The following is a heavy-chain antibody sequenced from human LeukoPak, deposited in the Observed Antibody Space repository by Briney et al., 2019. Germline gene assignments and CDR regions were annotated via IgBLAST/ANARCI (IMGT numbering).Heavy chain of an antibody. V-gene: IGHV4-59*01. D-gene: IGHD5-24*01. CDR2: IYYSGST. CDR3: ARGEMATILLRYYYYGMDV. CDR1: GGSISSYY. Sequence: SETLSLTCTVSGGSISSYYWSWIRQPPGKGLEWIGYIYYSGSTNYNPSLQSRVTISVNTSKNQFSLKLSSVTAADTAVYYCARGEMATILLRYYYYGMDVWGRGTTVTVSS. J-gene: IGHJ6*02.